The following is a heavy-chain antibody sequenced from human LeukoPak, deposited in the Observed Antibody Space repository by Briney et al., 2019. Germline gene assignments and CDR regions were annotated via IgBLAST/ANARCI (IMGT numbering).Heavy chain of an antibody. CDR2: IYYSGST. Sequence: PSETLSLTCTVSGGSISSSSYYWGWIRQPPGKGLEWIGYIYYSGSTNYNPSLKSRVTISVDTSKNQFSLKLSSVTAVDTAVYYCARRGSGWQMVAFDIWGQGTMVTVSS. D-gene: IGHD6-19*01. CDR3: ARRGSGWQMVAFDI. J-gene: IGHJ3*02. CDR1: GGSISSSSYY. V-gene: IGHV4-61*05.